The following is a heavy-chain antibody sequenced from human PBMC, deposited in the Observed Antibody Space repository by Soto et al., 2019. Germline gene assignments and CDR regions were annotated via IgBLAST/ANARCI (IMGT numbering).Heavy chain of an antibody. D-gene: IGHD1-26*01. Sequence: GASVKVSCKASGYTFTSYGISWVRQAPGQGLEWMGWTSAYNGNTNYAQKLQGRVTMTTDTSTSTAYMELRSLRSDDTAVYYCARDRGIVGAATLFDYWGQGTLVTVSS. J-gene: IGHJ4*02. V-gene: IGHV1-18*01. CDR3: ARDRGIVGAATLFDY. CDR1: GYTFTSYG. CDR2: TSAYNGNT.